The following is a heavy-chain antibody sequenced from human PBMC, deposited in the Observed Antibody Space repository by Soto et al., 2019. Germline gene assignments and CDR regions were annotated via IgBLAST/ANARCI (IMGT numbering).Heavy chain of an antibody. J-gene: IGHJ5*02. CDR3: VRDLGWHQRGSDA. Sequence: PGGSLRLSCAASGFTLSSYWMHWVRQAPGKGLEWVANIKEDGSEKYYVDSVKGRFTISRDNAKNSLSLQMNSLTAEDTAVYYCVRDLGWHQRGSDAWGQGTLVTVSS. D-gene: IGHD3-3*01. CDR1: GFTLSSYW. V-gene: IGHV3-7*01. CDR2: IKEDGSEK.